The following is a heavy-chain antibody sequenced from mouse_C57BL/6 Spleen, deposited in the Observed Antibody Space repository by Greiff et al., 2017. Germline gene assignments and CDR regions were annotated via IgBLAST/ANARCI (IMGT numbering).Heavy chain of an antibody. V-gene: IGHV1-9*01. CDR3: SRRGLRPYYAMDY. CDR1: GYTFTGYW. J-gene: IGHJ4*01. D-gene: IGHD2-4*01. CDR2: ILPGSGST. Sequence: VQLQQSGAELMKPGASVKLSCKATGYTFTGYWIEWVKQRPGPGLECIGDILPGSGSTKYNEKFKVKATFTADTSANTAYMQLRSMTTEDSAIYDCSRRGLRPYYAMDYGGQGTSVTVSS.